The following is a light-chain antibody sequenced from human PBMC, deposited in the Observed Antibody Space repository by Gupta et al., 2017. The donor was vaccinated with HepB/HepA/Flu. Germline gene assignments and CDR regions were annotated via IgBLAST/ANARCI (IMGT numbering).Light chain of an antibody. CDR2: GAS. CDR1: QSVRGSY. Sequence: HPPVPLALSPGARATPSRRARQSVRGSYFAWYQQKHGQAPRLLIYGASSRATGVPDRFSGSGSGTEFTLPISRREPEDFVVYYCQQQGSSPVTFGQGTKVEIK. J-gene: IGKJ1*01. CDR3: QQQGSSPVT. V-gene: IGKV3-20*01.